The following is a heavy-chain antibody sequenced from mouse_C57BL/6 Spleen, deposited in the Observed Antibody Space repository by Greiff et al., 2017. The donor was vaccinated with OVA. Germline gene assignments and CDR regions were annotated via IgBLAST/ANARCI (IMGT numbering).Heavy chain of an antibody. D-gene: IGHD2-3*01. Sequence: EVQLQQSEGGLVQPGSSMKLSCTASGFTFSDYYMAWVRQVPEKGLEWVANINYDGSSTYYLDSLKSRFIISRDNAKNILYLQMSSLKSEDTATYYCARDSYDGYYFDYWGQGTTLTVSS. CDR3: ARDSYDGYYFDY. J-gene: IGHJ2*01. CDR2: INYDGSST. CDR1: GFTFSDYY. V-gene: IGHV5-16*01.